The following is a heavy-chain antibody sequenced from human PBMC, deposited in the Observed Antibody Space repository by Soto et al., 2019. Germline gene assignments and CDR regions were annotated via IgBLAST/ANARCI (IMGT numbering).Heavy chain of an antibody. CDR2: IDYGGST. V-gene: IGHV4-59*07. CDR1: GVPITTFY. J-gene: IGHJ6*02. Sequence: QVQLQESGPALVRPSDSLSLMCSVSGVPITTFYWSWIRQAPGKGLEYIGYIDYGGSTHYNPALKSRVTISVDTAKNEFSPNLRSVTAADTAAYYCARGQLLHYQYGLDVWGQGTTVIV. D-gene: IGHD3-10*01. CDR3: ARGQLLHYQYGLDV.